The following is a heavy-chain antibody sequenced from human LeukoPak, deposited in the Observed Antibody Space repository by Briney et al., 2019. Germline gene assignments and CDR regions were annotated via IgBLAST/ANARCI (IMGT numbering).Heavy chain of an antibody. V-gene: IGHV1-18*01. CDR1: GYTFTSYG. Sequence: ASVKVSCKASGYTFTSYGISWVRQAPGQGLEWMGWISTYNGNTKYAQKLQGRGTMTTDTSTSTAYMELSSLRSEDTAVYYCATAQDGVFDYWGQGTLVTVSS. CDR3: ATAQDGVFDY. CDR2: ISTYNGNT. D-gene: IGHD2-15*01. J-gene: IGHJ4*02.